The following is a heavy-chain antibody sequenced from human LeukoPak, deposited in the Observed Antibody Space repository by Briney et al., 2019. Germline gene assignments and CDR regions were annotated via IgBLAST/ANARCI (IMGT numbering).Heavy chain of an antibody. J-gene: IGHJ6*03. CDR2: IYHSGST. Sequence: SETLSLTCTVSGYSISSGYYWGWIRQPPGKGLEWIGSIYHSGSTYYNPSLKSRVTISVDTSKNQFSLKLSSVTAADTAVYYCATSGLKCSGGSCYGSYYYMDVWGKGTTVTVSS. D-gene: IGHD2-15*01. V-gene: IGHV4-38-2*02. CDR3: ATSGLKCSGGSCYGSYYYMDV. CDR1: GYSISSGYY.